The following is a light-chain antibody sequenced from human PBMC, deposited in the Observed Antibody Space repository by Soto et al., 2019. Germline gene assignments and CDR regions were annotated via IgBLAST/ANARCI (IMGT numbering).Light chain of an antibody. V-gene: IGKV3-11*01. CDR2: DTS. J-gene: IGKJ1*01. Sequence: ETVLTQSEATLSLPPGVRATLSCMASQSVNKYLAWFQQKLGQPPRLLIYDTSNRATGIPPRFSGSGSGTDFTLIISSLEPEDFAVYYCQQRFNWPWTFGQGTEVDIK. CDR1: QSVNKY. CDR3: QQRFNWPWT.